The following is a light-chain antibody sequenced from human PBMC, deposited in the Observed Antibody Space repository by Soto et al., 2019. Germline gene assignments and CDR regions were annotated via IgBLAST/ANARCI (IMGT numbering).Light chain of an antibody. Sequence: DIQMTQSPSTLSASLGDRVTITCRASQYINNWLAWYQQRPGTAPRLLIHKASTLQTGVPSRFSGSASGTELTLTISSLQPDDVAIYYCQQYNSYPHPFCQGTKLEIK. J-gene: IGKJ2*01. CDR1: QYINNW. CDR2: KAS. V-gene: IGKV1-5*03. CDR3: QQYNSYPHP.